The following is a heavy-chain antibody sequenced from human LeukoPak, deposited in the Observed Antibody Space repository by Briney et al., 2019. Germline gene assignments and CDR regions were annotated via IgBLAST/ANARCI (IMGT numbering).Heavy chain of an antibody. D-gene: IGHD1-20*01. CDR3: ARASYNWNYFDS. CDR2: ITHSGST. J-gene: IGHJ4*02. V-gene: IGHV4-34*01. Sequence: SETLSLTCAVYGGSLSTYYWTWIRQPPGKGLEWIGEITHSGSTNYNPSLKSRLTVSVDTSKKQFSLHMNSVTAADTAVYYCARASYNWNYFDSWGQGTLVTVSS. CDR1: GGSLSTYY.